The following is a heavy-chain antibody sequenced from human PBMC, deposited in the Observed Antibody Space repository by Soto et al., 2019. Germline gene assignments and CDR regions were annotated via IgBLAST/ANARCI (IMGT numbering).Heavy chain of an antibody. CDR3: AMDGSGIYYYPGY. V-gene: IGHV1-69*02. Sequence: QVQLVQSGAEVKKPGSSVKVSCKASGGTFSSYTISWVRQAPGQGLEWMGRIIPILGIPNYAQKFQGRVTITADKSTSTVYMELSRLRSAAMSLYYCAMDGSGIYYYPGYGGQGTLFTVSS. CDR2: IIPILGIP. CDR1: GGTFSSYT. D-gene: IGHD3-10*01. J-gene: IGHJ4*02.